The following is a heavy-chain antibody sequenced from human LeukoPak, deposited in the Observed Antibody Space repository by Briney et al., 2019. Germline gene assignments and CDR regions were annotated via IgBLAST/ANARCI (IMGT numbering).Heavy chain of an antibody. CDR3: AKDRFAGATRYYFDY. V-gene: IGHV3-30*18. D-gene: IGHD1-26*01. CDR2: ISYDGSNK. Sequence: GRSLRLSCAASGFTFSSYDMHWVRQAPGKGLEWVAVISYDGSNKYYADSVKGRFTISRDNSKNTVYLQMNSLRAEDTAVYYCAKDRFAGATRYYFDYWGQGTLVTVSS. J-gene: IGHJ4*02. CDR1: GFTFSSYD.